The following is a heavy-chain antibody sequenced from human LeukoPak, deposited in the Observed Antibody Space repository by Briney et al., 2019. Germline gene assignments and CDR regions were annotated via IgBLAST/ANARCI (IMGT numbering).Heavy chain of an antibody. CDR2: IVPIFGTA. CDR1: GDTFSSYA. D-gene: IGHD3-3*01. J-gene: IGHJ6*03. Sequence: ASVKVSCKASGDTFSSYAISWVRQAPGQGLEWMGGIVPIFGTANYAQKFQGRVTITTDESTSTAYMELSSLRSEDTAVYYCARNNDFWSGQNYYYYMDIWGKGTTVTVSS. V-gene: IGHV1-69*05. CDR3: ARNNDFWSGQNYYYYMDI.